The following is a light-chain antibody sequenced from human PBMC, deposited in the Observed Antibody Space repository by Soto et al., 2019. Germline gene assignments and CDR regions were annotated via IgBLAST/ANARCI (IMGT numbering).Light chain of an antibody. J-gene: IGKJ4*01. CDR2: DVF. CDR1: QSVNNY. Sequence: EIVLTQSPATLSLSPGERATLSCRASQSVNNYLAWYQQQPGQAPRLVIYDVFNRATGTPARFSGSGSGTAFTLTISSLEPADFGVYSCQQRSHWPWLTFGGGPRVESK. CDR3: QQRSHWPWLT. V-gene: IGKV3-11*01.